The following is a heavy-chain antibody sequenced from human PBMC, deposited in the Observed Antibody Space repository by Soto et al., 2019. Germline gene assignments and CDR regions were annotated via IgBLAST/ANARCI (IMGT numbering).Heavy chain of an antibody. CDR1: GGSMSEYF. V-gene: IGHV4-59*01. Sequence: SETLSLTCSVSGGSMSEYFWSWIRQSPGKGLEWIGYIYYLGSTDYNPSLKSRVTISVDTSKRQFSLRLTSVTAADTAVYYCARDGYDGSGSPYPAYWGQGTQGTVSS. J-gene: IGHJ4*02. CDR3: ARDGYDGSGSPYPAY. D-gene: IGHD3-10*01. CDR2: IYYLGST.